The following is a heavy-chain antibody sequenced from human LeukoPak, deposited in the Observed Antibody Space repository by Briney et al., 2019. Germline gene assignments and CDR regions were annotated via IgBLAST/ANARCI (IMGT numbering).Heavy chain of an antibody. CDR2: ISSSGSTI. CDR1: GFTFSSYE. D-gene: IGHD3-10*01. V-gene: IGHV3-48*03. CDR3: ARAGGSQLDYYYYYMDV. J-gene: IGHJ6*03. Sequence: GGSLRLSCAASGFTFSSYEMNWVRQAPGKGLEWVSYISSSGSTIYYADSVKGRFTISRDNAKNSLYLQMNSLRAEDTAVYYCARAGGSQLDYYYYYMDVWGKGTTVTVSS.